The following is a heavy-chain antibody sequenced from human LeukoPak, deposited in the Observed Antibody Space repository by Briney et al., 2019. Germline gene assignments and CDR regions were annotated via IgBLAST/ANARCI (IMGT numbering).Heavy chain of an antibody. J-gene: IGHJ4*02. CDR1: GGSISGYY. Sequence: PSETLSLTCTVSGGSISGYYWSWIRQPAGKGLEWVGRIYTSGSTNYNPSLKSRVTMSVDTSKNQFSLKLRSVTAADPAVSFCARDYPPTYFYDSTGSYFDYWGQGTLVTVSS. D-gene: IGHD3-22*01. CDR3: ARDYPPTYFYDSTGSYFDY. CDR2: IYTSGST. V-gene: IGHV4-4*07.